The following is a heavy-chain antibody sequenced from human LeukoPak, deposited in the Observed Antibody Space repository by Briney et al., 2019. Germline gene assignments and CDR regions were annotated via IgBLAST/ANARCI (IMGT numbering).Heavy chain of an antibody. CDR3: ARENFQY. CDR1: GFTFSSYT. J-gene: IGHJ4*02. V-gene: IGHV3-7*04. Sequence: GGSLRLSCAASGFTFSSYTMNWVRQAPGKGLEWVANIKPDGSDQYYVDSVKGRFTISRDNAKNSLYLQMNSLRAEDTAVYYCARENFQYWAQGTLVTVSS. CDR2: IKPDGSDQ.